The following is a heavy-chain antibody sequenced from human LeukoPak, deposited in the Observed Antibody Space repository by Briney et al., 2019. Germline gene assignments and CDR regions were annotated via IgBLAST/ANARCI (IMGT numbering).Heavy chain of an antibody. CDR2: ITGSGDST. Sequence: GGSLRLSCAASGFTFSNYAMSWVRQAPGKGLEWVSTITGSGDSTYYADSVKGRFTLSRDISKNTLYLQMNSLRAEATAVYYCAKLYCSGSSCYSIDHWGQGTLVTVSS. J-gene: IGHJ4*02. CDR1: GFTFSNYA. CDR3: AKLYCSGSSCYSIDH. D-gene: IGHD2-15*01. V-gene: IGHV3-23*01.